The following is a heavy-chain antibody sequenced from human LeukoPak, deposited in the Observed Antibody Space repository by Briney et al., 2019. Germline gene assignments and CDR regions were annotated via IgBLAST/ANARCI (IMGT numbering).Heavy chain of an antibody. J-gene: IGHJ4*02. V-gene: IGHV3-64D*09. CDR1: GFTFSNSV. CDR3: VKDLSENFSFDY. D-gene: IGHD1-26*01. CDR2: INTNGRYT. Sequence: GGALRLSCSASGFTFSNSVMHWVRQAPGKGLEYVSIINTNGRYTNYADSVKGRFTVSRDNSKNTLYLQMSSLRAEDTAVYYCVKDLSENFSFDYWGQGTLVTVSS.